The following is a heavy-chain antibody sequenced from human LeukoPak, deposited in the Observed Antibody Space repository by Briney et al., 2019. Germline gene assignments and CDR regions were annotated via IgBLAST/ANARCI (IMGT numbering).Heavy chain of an antibody. V-gene: IGHV3-74*01. D-gene: IGHD5-24*01. CDR2: INSDGSST. CDR3: ARVLGNFGDGYNYDY. CDR1: GFTFSSYW. Sequence: GGSLRLSCAASGFTFSSYWMHWVRQAPGKGLVWVSRINSDGSSTSYADSVKGRFTISRDNAKNTLYLQMNSLRAEDTAVYYCARVLGNFGDGYNYDYWGQGTLAIVSS. J-gene: IGHJ4*02.